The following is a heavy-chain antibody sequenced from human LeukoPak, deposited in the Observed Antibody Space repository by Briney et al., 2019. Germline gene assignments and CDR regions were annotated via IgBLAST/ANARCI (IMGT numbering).Heavy chain of an antibody. V-gene: IGHV3-73*01. D-gene: IGHD3-22*01. Sequence: GGSRRLSCAASGFTFSGSAMHWVRQASGKGLEWVGRIRSKANIYATAYAASVKGRFTISRDDSKNTTYLQMNSLRAEDTAVYYCARRPTYSCDTSSYYRVYFDLWGRGTLVTVSS. CDR2: IRSKANIYAT. CDR3: ARRPTYSCDTSSYYRVYFDL. CDR1: GFTFSGSA. J-gene: IGHJ2*01.